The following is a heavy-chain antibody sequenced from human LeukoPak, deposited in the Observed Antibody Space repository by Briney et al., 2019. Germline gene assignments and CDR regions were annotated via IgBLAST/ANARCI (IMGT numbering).Heavy chain of an antibody. Sequence: SETLSLTCTDAGGSISSSGFYWGWIRQPPGKGLEWIGSIYYSGSTYYNPSLKSRVTISVDTSKNPFSLKLSTVTAADTAVYYCARLGRVGAMQEGSDYWGQGTLVTVSS. V-gene: IGHV4-39*01. D-gene: IGHD1-26*01. CDR1: GGSISSSGFY. J-gene: IGHJ4*02. CDR3: ARLGRVGAMQEGSDY. CDR2: IYYSGST.